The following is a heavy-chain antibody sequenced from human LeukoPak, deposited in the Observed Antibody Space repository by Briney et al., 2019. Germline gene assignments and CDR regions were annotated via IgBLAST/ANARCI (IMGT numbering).Heavy chain of an antibody. CDR2: INPSGGST. V-gene: IGHV1-46*01. Sequence: ASVKVSCKASGYTFTSYYMHWVRQAPGQGLEWMGIINPSGGSTSYAQKFQGRVTMTRDMSTSTVYMELSRLRSDDTAVYYCASGEFGELFPSFDYWGQGALVTVSS. CDR1: GYTFTSYY. J-gene: IGHJ4*02. CDR3: ASGEFGELFPSFDY. D-gene: IGHD3-10*01.